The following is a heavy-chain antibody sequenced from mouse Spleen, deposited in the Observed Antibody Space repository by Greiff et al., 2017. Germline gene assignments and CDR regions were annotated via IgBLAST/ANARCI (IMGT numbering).Heavy chain of an antibody. D-gene: IGHD2-3*01. J-gene: IGHJ3*01. V-gene: IGHV14-4*01. Sequence: VQLQQSGAELVRPGASVKLSCTASGFNIKDDYMHWVKQRPEQGLEWIGWIDPENGDTEYASKFQGKATITADTSSNTAYLQLSSLTSEDTAVYYCTTGGLLPYWGQGTLVTVSA. CDR2: IDPENGDT. CDR3: TTGGLLPY. CDR1: GFNIKDDY.